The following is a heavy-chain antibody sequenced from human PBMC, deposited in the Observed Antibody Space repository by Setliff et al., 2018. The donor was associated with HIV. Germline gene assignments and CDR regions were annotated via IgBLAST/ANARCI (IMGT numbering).Heavy chain of an antibody. J-gene: IGHJ4*02. V-gene: IGHV1-8*02. CDR3: ARDHSGNDY. CDR1: GYTFTNYD. Sequence: ASVKVSCKASGYTFTNYDINWVRQATGQGLEWMGRMNPNSGNTEYAQQFQGRVTMTRNTSISTAYMELSSLRSEDTAIYYCARDHSGNDYWGQGTQVTVSS. D-gene: IGHD1-1*01. CDR2: MNPNSGNT.